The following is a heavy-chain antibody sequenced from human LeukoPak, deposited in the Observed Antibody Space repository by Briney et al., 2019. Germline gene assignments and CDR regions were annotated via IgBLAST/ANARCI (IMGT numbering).Heavy chain of an antibody. CDR2: INTNTGNL. D-gene: IGHD6-19*01. J-gene: IGHJ4*02. V-gene: IGHV7-4-1*02. CDR1: GYTFTSYA. Sequence: GASVKVSCKVSGYTFTSYAMHWVRQAPGQGLEWMGWINTNTGNLTYAQGFTGQVVFSLDISVSTAYLQISSLKAEDTAVYYCARDDSSGWYSRYWGQGTLVTVSS. CDR3: ARDDSSGWYSRY.